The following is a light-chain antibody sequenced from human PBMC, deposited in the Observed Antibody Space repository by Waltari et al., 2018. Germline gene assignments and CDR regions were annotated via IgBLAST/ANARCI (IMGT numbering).Light chain of an antibody. CDR2: GAS. Sequence: EIVLTQSPGTLSLSPGERATLSCRASHSVSRYVAWYQQKPRQPPRLLIYGASTRAAGVPDRFSGSGSGTDFTFTIGRLEPEDFGVYYCQQYGSNRTFGQGTRLEIK. CDR1: HSVSRY. J-gene: IGKJ2*02. V-gene: IGKV3-20*01. CDR3: QQYGSNRT.